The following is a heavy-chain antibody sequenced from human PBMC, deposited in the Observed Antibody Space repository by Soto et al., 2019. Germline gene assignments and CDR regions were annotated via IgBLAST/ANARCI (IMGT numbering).Heavy chain of an antibody. CDR1: GYTLTELS. CDR3: ATSSPLRDGQLEDYYGMDV. Sequence: GASVKVSCKVSGYTLTELSMHWVRQAPGKGLEWMGGFDPEDGETIYAQKFQGRVTMTEDTSTDTAYMELSSLRSEDTAVYYCATSSPLRDGQLEDYYGMDVWRQGTTVTVSS. D-gene: IGHD4-17*01. CDR2: FDPEDGET. V-gene: IGHV1-24*01. J-gene: IGHJ6*02.